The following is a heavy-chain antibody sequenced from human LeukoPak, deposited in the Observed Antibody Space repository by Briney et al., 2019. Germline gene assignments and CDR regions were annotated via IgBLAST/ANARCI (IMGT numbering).Heavy chain of an antibody. J-gene: IGHJ4*02. CDR2: IYYTGST. V-gene: IGHV4-39*07. D-gene: IGHD6-25*01. CDR1: GGSISSSSYS. Sequence: SETLSLTCTVSGGSISSSSYSWGWIRQPPGKGLEWIGNIYYTGSTYYNPSLKSRVTISVDTSKNQFSLKLSSVTAADTAVYYCARGSVKVNTSGPDYWGQGTLVTVSS. CDR3: ARGSVKVNTSGPDY.